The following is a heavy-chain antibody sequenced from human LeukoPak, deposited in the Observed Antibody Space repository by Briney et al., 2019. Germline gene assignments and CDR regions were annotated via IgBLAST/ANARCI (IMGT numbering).Heavy chain of an antibody. CDR3: ARDRIGYGMDV. CDR1: GGSISSGGYS. CDR2: IYHSGST. J-gene: IGHJ6*02. V-gene: IGHV4-30-2*01. Sequence: PSETLSLTCAVSGGSISSGGYSWSWIRQPPGKGLEWIGYIYHSGSTYYNPSLKSRVTISVDRSKNQFFLKLSSVTAADTAVYYCARDRIGYGMDVWGQGTTVTVSS.